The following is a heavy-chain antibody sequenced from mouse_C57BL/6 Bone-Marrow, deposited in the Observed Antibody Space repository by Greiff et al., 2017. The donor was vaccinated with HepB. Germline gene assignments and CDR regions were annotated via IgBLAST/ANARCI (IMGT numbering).Heavy chain of an antibody. V-gene: IGHV5-6*01. D-gene: IGHD1-1*01. CDR1: GFTFSSYG. CDR3: ARQSTVDLDY. J-gene: IGHJ2*01. Sequence: DVQLQESGGDLVKPGGSLKLSCAASGFTFSSYGMSWVRQTPDKRLEWVATISSGGSYTYYPDSVKGRFTITRDNAKNTMYLQMSSLKSEDTATYDCARQSTVDLDYWGQGTTLTVSS. CDR2: ISSGGSYT.